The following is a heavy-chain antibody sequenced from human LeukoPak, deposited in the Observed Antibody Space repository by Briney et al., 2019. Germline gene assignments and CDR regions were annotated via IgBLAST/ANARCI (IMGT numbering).Heavy chain of an antibody. J-gene: IGHJ4*02. CDR3: ARGGYGKLGIRLLYGD. D-gene: IGHD7-27*01. CDR1: GYTCTGYY. CDR2: INPNSGGT. V-gene: IGHV1-2*02. Sequence: ASVKVSCKASGYTCTGYYMHWVRQAPGQGLEWMGWINPNSGGTNYAQKFQGRVTMTRDTSISTAYMELSRLRSDDTAVYYCARGGYGKLGIRLLYGDWGQGTLVTVSS.